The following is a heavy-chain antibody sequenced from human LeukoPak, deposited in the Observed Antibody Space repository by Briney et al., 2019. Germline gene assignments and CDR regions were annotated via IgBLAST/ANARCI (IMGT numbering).Heavy chain of an antibody. CDR1: GGSFSDYH. CDR2: ISHSGST. Sequence: PSETLSLTCTVYGGSFSDYHWSWIRQPPRKGLEWVGEISHSGSTNYNPSLMGRVTISVDTSKNQFSLKLSSVSAAATAVYYCGRARGPTVLYYFDYWGQGALVTSSS. V-gene: IGHV4-34*01. CDR3: GRARGPTVLYYFDY. D-gene: IGHD3/OR15-3a*01. J-gene: IGHJ4*02.